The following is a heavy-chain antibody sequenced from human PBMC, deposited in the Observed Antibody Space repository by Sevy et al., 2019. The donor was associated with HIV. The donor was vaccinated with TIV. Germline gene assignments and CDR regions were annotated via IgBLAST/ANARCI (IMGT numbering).Heavy chain of an antibody. CDR1: GYTFTSYY. CDR3: ARDGYYYDSSGYYDAFDI. D-gene: IGHD3-22*01. CDR2: INPSGGST. Sequence: VSVKVSCKASGYTFTSYYMHWVRQAPGQGLEWMGIINPSGGSTSYPQKFQGRVTMSRDTSTSTVYMELSSLRSEDTAVYYCARDGYYYDSSGYYDAFDIWGQGTMVTVSS. V-gene: IGHV1-46*03. J-gene: IGHJ3*02.